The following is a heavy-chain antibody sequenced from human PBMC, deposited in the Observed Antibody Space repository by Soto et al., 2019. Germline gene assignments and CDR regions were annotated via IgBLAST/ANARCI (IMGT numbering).Heavy chain of an antibody. D-gene: IGHD5-12*01. V-gene: IGHV3-21*01. CDR3: ARCEMATIYAFDI. J-gene: IGHJ3*02. Sequence: EVQLVESGGGLVKPGGSLRLSCAASGFTFSSYSMNWVRQAPGKGLEWVSSISSSGSTIYYADSVKGRFTISRDNAKNSLYLQMNSLRAEDTAVYYCARCEMATIYAFDIWGQGTMVTVSS. CDR1: GFTFSSYS. CDR2: ISSSGSTI.